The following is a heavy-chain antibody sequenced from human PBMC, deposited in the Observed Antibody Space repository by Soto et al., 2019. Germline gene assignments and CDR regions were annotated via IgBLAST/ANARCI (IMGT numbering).Heavy chain of an antibody. CDR3: ASKGPYGDYEDDAFDI. D-gene: IGHD4-17*01. Sequence: SVKVSCKASGYTFTYRYLHWVRQAPGQALEWMGWITPFNGNTNYAQKFQDRVTITRDRSMSTAYMELSSLRSEGTAMYYCASKGPYGDYEDDAFDIWGQGTMVTVSS. V-gene: IGHV1-45*02. CDR2: ITPFNGNT. J-gene: IGHJ3*02. CDR1: GYTFTYRY.